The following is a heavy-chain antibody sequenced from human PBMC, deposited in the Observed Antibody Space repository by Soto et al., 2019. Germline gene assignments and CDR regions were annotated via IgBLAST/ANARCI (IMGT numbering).Heavy chain of an antibody. D-gene: IGHD3-3*01. CDR2: VNPNSGNT. CDR3: ARRPTLITIFGVVIIRNDAFDI. J-gene: IGHJ3*02. Sequence: ASVKVSCKASGYTFTSYDINWVRQATGQGLEWMGWVNPNSGNTGYAQKFQGRVTMTRNTSISTAYMELSSLRSEDTAVYYCARRPTLITIFGVVIIRNDAFDIWGQGTMVTVSS. V-gene: IGHV1-8*01. CDR1: GYTFTSYD.